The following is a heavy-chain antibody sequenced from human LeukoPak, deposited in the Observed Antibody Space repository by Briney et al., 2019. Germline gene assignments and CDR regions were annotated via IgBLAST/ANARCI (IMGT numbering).Heavy chain of an antibody. Sequence: PSETLSLTCTVSGGSISSYYWSWIRQPPGKGLELIGYIYYSGSTNYNPSLTSRVTISVDTSKNQFSLKLSSVTAEDTAVYYCARENYVWGSYRFFDYWGQGTLVTVSS. D-gene: IGHD3-16*02. CDR2: IYYSGST. J-gene: IGHJ4*02. V-gene: IGHV4-59*01. CDR1: GGSISSYY. CDR3: ARENYVWGSYRFFDY.